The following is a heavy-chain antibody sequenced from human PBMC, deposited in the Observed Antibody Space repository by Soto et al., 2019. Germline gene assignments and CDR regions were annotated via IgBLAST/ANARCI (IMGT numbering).Heavy chain of an antibody. CDR2: IYYSGST. D-gene: IGHD3-10*01. CDR3: ARDTMVRGVIRYYYGMDV. Sequence: PSETLSLTCTVSGGSISSGDYYWGWIRQPPGKGLEWIGYIYYSGSTYYNPSLKSRVTISVDTSKNQFSLKLSSVTAADTAVYYCARDTMVRGVIRYYYGMDVWGQGXTVTVYS. CDR1: GGSISSGDYY. V-gene: IGHV4-30-4*01. J-gene: IGHJ6*02.